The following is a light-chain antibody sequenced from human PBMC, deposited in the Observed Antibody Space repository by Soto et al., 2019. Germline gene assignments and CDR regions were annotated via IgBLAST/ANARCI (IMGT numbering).Light chain of an antibody. CDR2: DAS. CDR3: QQRTNWLT. J-gene: IGKJ3*01. CDR1: QNVSTY. Sequence: EIVLTQSPATLSLSPGERVTLSCRATQNVSTYLAWYQQKPGQAPRLLIYDASDRATGIPARFSGSGSGTDFALTISILEPGDPAVYYCQQRTNWLTFGPGTKVDI. V-gene: IGKV3-11*01.